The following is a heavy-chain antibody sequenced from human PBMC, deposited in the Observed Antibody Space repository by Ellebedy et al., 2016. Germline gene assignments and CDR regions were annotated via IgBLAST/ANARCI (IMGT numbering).Heavy chain of an antibody. CDR2: ISGSGGST. Sequence: GESLKISXAASGFTFSSYAMSWVRQAPGKGLEWVSAISGSGGSTYYADSVKGRFTVSRDNSKNTLYLQMNGLRAEDSAIYYCAKDQNQSAWYGWFDSWGQGALVTVSS. J-gene: IGHJ5*01. CDR3: AKDQNQSAWYGWFDS. CDR1: GFTFSSYA. V-gene: IGHV3-23*01. D-gene: IGHD6-19*01.